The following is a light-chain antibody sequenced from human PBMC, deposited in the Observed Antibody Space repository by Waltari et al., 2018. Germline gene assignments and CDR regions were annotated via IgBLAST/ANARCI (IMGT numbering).Light chain of an antibody. CDR2: GAS. J-gene: IGKJ1*01. CDR1: QSVSRT. CDR3: QHYRSLPVT. Sequence: TLSCRASQSVSRTLAWYQQKPGQAPRLLIYGASIRATGIPDRFSGSGSGTDFSLTISRLEPEDFAVYYCQHYRSLPVTFGQGTKVEIK. V-gene: IGKV3-20*01.